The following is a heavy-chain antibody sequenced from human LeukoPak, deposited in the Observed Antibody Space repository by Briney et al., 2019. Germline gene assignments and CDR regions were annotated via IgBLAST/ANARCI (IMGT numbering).Heavy chain of an antibody. D-gene: IGHD3-10*01. Sequence: PSETLSLTCTVSGDSISSSSYYWGWIRQPPGKGLEWIGCFYYSGSTYYNPSLKSRVTISLDTSNNQFSLKLSSVTAADTAVYYCARLSTYGSGSCQWGHFDYWGQGTLVTFSS. CDR1: GDSISSSSYY. J-gene: IGHJ4*02. CDR3: ARLSTYGSGSCQWGHFDY. CDR2: FYYSGST. V-gene: IGHV4-39*07.